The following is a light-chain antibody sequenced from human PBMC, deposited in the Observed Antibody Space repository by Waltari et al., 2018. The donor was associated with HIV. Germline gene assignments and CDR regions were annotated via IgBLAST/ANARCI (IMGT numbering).Light chain of an antibody. Sequence: EIVMTQSPATLSVSLGERATLSCRASQSVSTYLAWYQQRPGQAPRLLIYDASTSATGIPARFSGSGSGTEFTLTISSLQSEDFAVYYCQQFIFWPFSFGQGTKLEIK. J-gene: IGKJ2*03. CDR2: DAS. CDR3: QQFIFWPFS. CDR1: QSVSTY. V-gene: IGKV3-15*01.